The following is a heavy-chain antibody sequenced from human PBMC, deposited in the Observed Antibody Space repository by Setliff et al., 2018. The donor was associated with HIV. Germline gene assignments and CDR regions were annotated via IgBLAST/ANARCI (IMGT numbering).Heavy chain of an antibody. CDR3: ARHLESKLLSY. Sequence: NPSETLSLTCTVSGVSISSHYWSWIRQPPGKGLEWIGYIYNSGRTNYNPSLTSRVTISVDTSKNQFSLKLSSVTAADTAVYYCARHLESKLLSYWGQGTLVTVSS. J-gene: IGHJ4*02. CDR1: GVSISSHY. CDR2: IYNSGRT. V-gene: IGHV4-59*08. D-gene: IGHD3-3*01.